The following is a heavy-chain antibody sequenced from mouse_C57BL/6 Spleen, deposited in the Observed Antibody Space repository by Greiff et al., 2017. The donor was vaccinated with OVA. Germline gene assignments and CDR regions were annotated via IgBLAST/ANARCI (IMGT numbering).Heavy chain of an antibody. CDR3: ARITTVVADSMDY. J-gene: IGHJ4*01. CDR1: GFTFSDYG. D-gene: IGHD1-1*01. V-gene: IGHV5-17*01. CDR2: ISSGSSTI. Sequence: EVKLQESGGGLVKPGGSLKLSCAASGFTFSDYGMHWVRQAPEKGLEWVAYISSGSSTIYYEDTVKGRFTISRDNAKNTLFLQMTSLRSEDTAMYYCARITTVVADSMDYWGQGTSVTGSS.